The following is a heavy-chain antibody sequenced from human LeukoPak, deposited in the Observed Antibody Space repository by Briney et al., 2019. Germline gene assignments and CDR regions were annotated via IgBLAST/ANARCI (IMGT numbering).Heavy chain of an antibody. CDR3: ASYNSGWYYFDY. CDR1: GGSFSGYY. CDR2: INHSGST. V-gene: IGHV4-34*01. J-gene: IGHJ4*02. D-gene: IGHD6-19*01. Sequence: SETLSLTCAVYGGSFSGYYWSWIRQPPGKGLEWIGEINHSGSTNYNPSLKSRVTISVDTSKNQFSVTLSSVTAADTAVYYCASYNSGWYYFDYWGQGTLVTVSS.